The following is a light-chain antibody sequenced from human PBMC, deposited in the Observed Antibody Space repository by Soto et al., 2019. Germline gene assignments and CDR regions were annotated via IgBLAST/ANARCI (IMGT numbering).Light chain of an antibody. CDR2: DAS. Sequence: EIVLTQSPGTLSLYKGERATLSCRASQSVNNFLAWYQQKPGQAPRLLIFDASCRATGIPGRFSGSGSGTDFTLTISSLEPEDFAVYYCQQRSSWPATFGPVTKVDVK. CDR3: QQRSSWPAT. J-gene: IGKJ3*01. V-gene: IGKV3-11*01. CDR1: QSVNNF.